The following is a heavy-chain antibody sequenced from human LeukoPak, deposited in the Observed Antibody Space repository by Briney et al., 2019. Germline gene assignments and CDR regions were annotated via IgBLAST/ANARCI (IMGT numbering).Heavy chain of an antibody. Sequence: GGSLRLSCAASGFTFSTYVMNWFRQAPGKGLGWVSTISVGAEYIFYADSVKGRFTITRDDSNNALYLQMHSLRAEDTALYYCAKLASGRSYFDYWGQGTMVAVSS. CDR3: AKLASGRSYFDY. V-gene: IGHV3-23*01. CDR1: GFTFSTYV. CDR2: ISVGAEYI. J-gene: IGHJ4*02. D-gene: IGHD6-19*01.